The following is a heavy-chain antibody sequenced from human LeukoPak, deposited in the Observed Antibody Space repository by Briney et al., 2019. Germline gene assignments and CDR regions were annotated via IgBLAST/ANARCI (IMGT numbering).Heavy chain of an antibody. Sequence: GGSLRLSCAASGFAFSSYAMTWVRQAPGKGLAWVSSISKSDGSTYYADSVKGRFTISRDNSKNTVYLHMDSLRVEDTAIYYCARGALIPDFRGQGTLVTVSS. CDR3: ARGALIPDF. J-gene: IGHJ4*02. D-gene: IGHD2-21*01. V-gene: IGHV3-23*01. CDR2: ISKSDGST. CDR1: GFAFSSYA.